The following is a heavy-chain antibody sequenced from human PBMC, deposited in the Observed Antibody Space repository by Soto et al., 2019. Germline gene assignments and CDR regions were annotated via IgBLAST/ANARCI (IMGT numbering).Heavy chain of an antibody. J-gene: IGHJ6*02. CDR2: INSDGSST. V-gene: IGHV3-74*01. CDR3: TRSVSSPYYYGMEA. CDR1: GFTFSSYW. Sequence: EVQLVESGGGLVQPGGSLRLSCAASGFTFSSYWMHWVRQAPGEGLVWVSRINSDGSSTNYADSVKGRFTISRDNARNTLFLQMDTRRAEDTDVYYCTRSVSSPYYYGMEAWGQGTTVTVS. D-gene: IGHD6-6*01.